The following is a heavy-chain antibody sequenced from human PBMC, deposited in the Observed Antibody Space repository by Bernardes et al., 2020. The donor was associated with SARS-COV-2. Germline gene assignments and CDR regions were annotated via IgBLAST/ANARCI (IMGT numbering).Heavy chain of an antibody. V-gene: IGHV3-30-3*01. CDR3: AKEIARIGRPLLDY. CDR2: ISFDGSNK. Sequence: GGSLRLSCAASGFTFNTYAMHWVRQAPGKGLEWVAFISFDGSNKYYADSVKGRFTISRDNSKNTVSLQMNSLRAEDTAIYYCAKEIARIGRPLLDYWGQGTLVTVSS. D-gene: IGHD1-26*01. J-gene: IGHJ4*02. CDR1: GFTFNTYA.